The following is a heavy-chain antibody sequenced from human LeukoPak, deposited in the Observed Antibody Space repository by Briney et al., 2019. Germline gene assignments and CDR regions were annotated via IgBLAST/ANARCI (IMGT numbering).Heavy chain of an antibody. V-gene: IGHV3-21*04. CDR2: ISSRSAYT. CDR1: GFTFSSYS. J-gene: IGHJ4*02. Sequence: GGSLRLSCAASGFTFSSYSMNWVRQAPGKGLEWVSSISSRSAYTYYADSVKGRFTISRDNSKNSLYLQMNSLRTEDTALYYCAKGNILTGPPDYWGQGTLVTVSS. D-gene: IGHD3-9*01. CDR3: AKGNILTGPPDY.